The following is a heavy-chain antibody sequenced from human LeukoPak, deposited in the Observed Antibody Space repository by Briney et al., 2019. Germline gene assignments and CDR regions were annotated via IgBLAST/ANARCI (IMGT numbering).Heavy chain of an antibody. D-gene: IGHD4-23*01. J-gene: IGHJ4*02. CDR2: IYYSGST. CDR3: ARDAVTANSYYFDY. Sequence: PSETLSLTCTVSGGSVSSGSYYWSWIRQPPGKGLEWIGYIYYSGSTNYNPSLKSRVTISVDTSKNQFSLKLSSVTAADTAVYYCARDAVTANSYYFDYWGQGTLVTVSS. V-gene: IGHV4-61*01. CDR1: GGSVSSGSYY.